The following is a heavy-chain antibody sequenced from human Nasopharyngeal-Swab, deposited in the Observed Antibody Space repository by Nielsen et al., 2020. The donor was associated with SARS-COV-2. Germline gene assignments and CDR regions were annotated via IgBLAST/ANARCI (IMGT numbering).Heavy chain of an antibody. CDR1: GFIFSSYA. V-gene: IGHV3-30-3*01. J-gene: IGHJ6*02. Sequence: GGSLRLSCAASGFIFSSYAMHWVRQAPGKGLEWVAVISYDGSKKYYADSVKGRFTISRDNSKNTLYLQMNSLRAEDKAVYYCARDQGSSWYTYYYYYGMDVWGQGTTVTVSS. CDR2: ISYDGSKK. D-gene: IGHD6-13*01. CDR3: ARDQGSSWYTYYYYYGMDV.